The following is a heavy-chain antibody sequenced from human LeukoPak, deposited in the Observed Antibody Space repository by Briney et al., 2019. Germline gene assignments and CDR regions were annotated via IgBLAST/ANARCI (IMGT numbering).Heavy chain of an antibody. CDR1: GFTFSSYA. J-gene: IGHJ4*02. CDR3: AKHTGLSSSSAFDY. Sequence: PGGSLRPSCAASGFTFSSYAMSWVRQAPGKGLEWVSAISGSGGSTYYADSVKGRFTISRDNSKNALYLQMNSLRAEDTAVYYCAKHTGLSSSSAFDYWGQGTLVTVSS. D-gene: IGHD6-6*01. CDR2: ISGSGGST. V-gene: IGHV3-23*01.